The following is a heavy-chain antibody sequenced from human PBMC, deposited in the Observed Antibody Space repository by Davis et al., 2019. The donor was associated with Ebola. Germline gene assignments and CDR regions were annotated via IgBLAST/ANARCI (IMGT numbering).Heavy chain of an antibody. J-gene: IGHJ4*02. Sequence: PGGSLRLSCTASGFTLSSCGMHWVRQAPGKGLEWVAFIRYDGSQKYYLDSVKGRFTISRDDSKNTLYMEMSSLRREDTAVYYCAKDGTIFGVGEDYFDYWGQGTLVTVSS. D-gene: IGHD3-3*01. CDR3: AKDGTIFGVGEDYFDY. V-gene: IGHV3-30*02. CDR2: IRYDGSQK. CDR1: GFTLSSCG.